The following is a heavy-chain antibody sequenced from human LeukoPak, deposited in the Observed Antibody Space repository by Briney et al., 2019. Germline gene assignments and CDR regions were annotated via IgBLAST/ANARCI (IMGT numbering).Heavy chain of an antibody. J-gene: IGHJ4*02. CDR1: GFSFSSFW. Sequence: GGSLRLSRAASGFSFSSFWMAWVRQAPGKGLEWVANIKLDGSEKYYVDSVKGRFTVSRDNAKNSLRLQMNSLRAEDAAVYYCARISSISYYFEYWGLGTLVTVSS. CDR2: IKLDGSEK. V-gene: IGHV3-7*01. CDR3: ARISSISYYFEY.